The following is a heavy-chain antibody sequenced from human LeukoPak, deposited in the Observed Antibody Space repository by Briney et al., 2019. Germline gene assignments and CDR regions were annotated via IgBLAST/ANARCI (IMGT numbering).Heavy chain of an antibody. Sequence: GGSLRLSCAASGFTFSSNWMHWVRQAPGKGLVWVSRVKGDGSSTSYADSVKGRFAISRDNAKNTLFLQMNSLRAEDTAVYYCVRDGVGAPPFDYWGQGTLVTVSS. V-gene: IGHV3-74*01. CDR2: VKGDGSST. CDR3: VRDGVGAPPFDY. J-gene: IGHJ4*02. CDR1: GFTFSSNW. D-gene: IGHD1-26*01.